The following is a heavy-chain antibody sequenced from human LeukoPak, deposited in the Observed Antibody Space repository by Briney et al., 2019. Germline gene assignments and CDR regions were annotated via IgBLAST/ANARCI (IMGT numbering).Heavy chain of an antibody. CDR1: GGSISSYY. V-gene: IGHV4-59*12. CDR3: ARRLRRIRAFDY. Sequence: PSETLSLTCTVSGGSISSYYWSWIRQPPGKGLEWIGYIYYSGSTNYNPSLKSQVTISVDTSKNQFSLKLSSVTAADTAVYYCARRLRRIRAFDYWGQGTLVTVSS. D-gene: IGHD2/OR15-2a*01. CDR2: IYYSGST. J-gene: IGHJ4*02.